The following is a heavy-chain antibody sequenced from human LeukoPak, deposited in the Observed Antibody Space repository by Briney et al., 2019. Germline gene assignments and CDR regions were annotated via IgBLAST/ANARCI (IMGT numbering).Heavy chain of an antibody. CDR1: GFTFSSYS. CDR3: AKDKASSGWYGMDV. Sequence: PGGSLRLSCAASGFTFSSYSMNWVRQAPGKGLEWVSFISSTTSYKYYADSVKGRFTISRDNAKNSLYLQMNSLRADDTAIYYCAKDKASSGWYGMDVWGQGTTVTVSS. V-gene: IGHV3-21*06. CDR2: ISSTTSYK. J-gene: IGHJ6*02. D-gene: IGHD6-19*01.